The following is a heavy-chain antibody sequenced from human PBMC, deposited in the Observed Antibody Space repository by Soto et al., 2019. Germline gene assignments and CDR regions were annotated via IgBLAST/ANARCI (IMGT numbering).Heavy chain of an antibody. J-gene: IGHJ4*02. CDR3: ARESYGGNLDY. CDR1: GGSISSGGYY. CDR2: IYYSGST. V-gene: IGHV4-31*03. Sequence: SETLSLTCTVSGGSISSGGYYWSWIRQHPGKGLEWIGYIYYSGSTYYNPSLKSRVTISVDTSKNQFSLKLSSVTAADTAVYYCARESYGGNLDYWGQGTLVTVS. D-gene: IGHD4-17*01.